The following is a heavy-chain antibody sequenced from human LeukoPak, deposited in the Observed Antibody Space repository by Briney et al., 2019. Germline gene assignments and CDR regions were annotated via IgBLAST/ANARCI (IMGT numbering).Heavy chain of an antibody. CDR3: ATQILLCHYY. CDR1: GGSFSGYY. V-gene: IGHV4-34*12. Sequence: SETLSLTCAVYGGSFSGYYWGWIRQPPGKGLEWIGTIFYSGSTYYNPSLKSRVTISIDTSKNQFSLNLSSVTAADTAVYYCATQILLCHYYWGQGTLVTVSS. CDR2: IFYSGST. J-gene: IGHJ4*02. D-gene: IGHD2/OR15-2a*01.